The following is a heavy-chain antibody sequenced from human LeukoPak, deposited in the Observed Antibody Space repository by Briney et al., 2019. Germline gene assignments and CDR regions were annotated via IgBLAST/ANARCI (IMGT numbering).Heavy chain of an antibody. CDR3: AKDLGDGYNYYFDY. Sequence: GGSLRLSCAASGFIFSSYAMSWVRQAPGKGLEWVSAISGSGGSTYYADSVKGRFTISRDNFKNTLYLQMNSLRAEDTAVYYCAKDLGDGYNYYFDYWGQGTLVTVSS. CDR1: GFIFSSYA. V-gene: IGHV3-23*01. CDR2: ISGSGGST. J-gene: IGHJ4*02. D-gene: IGHD5-24*01.